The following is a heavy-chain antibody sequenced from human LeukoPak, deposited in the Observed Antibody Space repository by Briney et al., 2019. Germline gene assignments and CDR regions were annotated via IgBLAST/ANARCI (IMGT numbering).Heavy chain of an antibody. V-gene: IGHV1-69*04. CDR3: ARTPQYPNTYYFDY. Sequence: ASVKVSCKPSGGTFSSNAISWVRQAPGQGLEWMGRIIPIFGMTNYAQKFQGRVTVTADKSTNTAYMELSSLRSDDTAVYYCARTPQYPNTYYFDYWGREPWSPSPQ. CDR2: IIPIFGMT. D-gene: IGHD4-11*01. CDR1: GGTFSSNA. J-gene: IGHJ4*02.